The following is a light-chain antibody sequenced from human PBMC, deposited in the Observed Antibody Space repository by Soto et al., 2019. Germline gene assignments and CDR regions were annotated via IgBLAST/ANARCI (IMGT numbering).Light chain of an antibody. CDR1: QDVDNNF. V-gene: IGKV3-20*01. CDR2: ALS. J-gene: IGKJ4*01. CDR3: HQYYSSIT. Sequence: EIVLTQSPGTLSLSPGEGATLSCRASQDVDNNFLAWYQQRPGQAPRLLIYALSRRATGIPDRFSGSGSGTDFTLTISRVGPEDIAVYFCHQYYSSITFGGGTKVEVK.